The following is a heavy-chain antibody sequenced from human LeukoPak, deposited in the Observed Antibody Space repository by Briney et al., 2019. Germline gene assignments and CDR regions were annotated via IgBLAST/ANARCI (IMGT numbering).Heavy chain of an antibody. D-gene: IGHD1-26*01. Sequence: PGGSLRFSCAASGFTFSRYWMTWVRQAPGKGLEWVANIKQDGTEKYYVDSVKGRFTISRDNAKNSLYLQMNSLRAEDTAVYYCARDSEWGLLRSDYWGQGTLVTVSS. CDR2: IKQDGTEK. CDR1: GFTFSRYW. CDR3: ARDSEWGLLRSDY. J-gene: IGHJ4*02. V-gene: IGHV3-7*05.